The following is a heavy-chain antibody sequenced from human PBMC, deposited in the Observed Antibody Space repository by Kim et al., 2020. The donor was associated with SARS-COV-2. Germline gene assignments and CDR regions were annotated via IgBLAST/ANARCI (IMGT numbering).Heavy chain of an antibody. Sequence: GGSLRLSCAAAGFTFSSYGMHWVRQAPGKGLEWVAVISYDGSNKYYADSAKGRFTISRDNSKNTLYLQMNSLRAEDTAVYYCAKDRAWSSTSCCAGNWFDPWGQGTLVTVYS. CDR1: GFTFSSYG. D-gene: IGHD2-2*01. J-gene: IGHJ5*02. V-gene: IGHV3-30*18. CDR3: AKDRAWSSTSCCAGNWFDP. CDR2: ISYDGSNK.